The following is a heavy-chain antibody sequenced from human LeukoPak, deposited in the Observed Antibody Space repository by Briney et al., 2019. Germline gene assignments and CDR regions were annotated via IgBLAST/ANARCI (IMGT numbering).Heavy chain of an antibody. CDR1: GGTFSSYA. D-gene: IGHD3-3*01. Sequence: SVKVSCKASGGTFSSYAISWVRQAPGQGLEWMGGIIPIFGTANYAQKFQGRVTITADKSTSTAYMELSSLRSEDTAVYYCAKRGDFWSGYYTDYYYYMDVWGKGTTVTVSS. J-gene: IGHJ6*03. CDR2: IIPIFGTA. CDR3: AKRGDFWSGYYTDYYYYMDV. V-gene: IGHV1-69*06.